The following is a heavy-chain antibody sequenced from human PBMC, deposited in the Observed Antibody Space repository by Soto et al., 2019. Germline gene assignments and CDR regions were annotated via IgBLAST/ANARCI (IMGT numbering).Heavy chain of an antibody. V-gene: IGHV4-30-4*01. Sequence: KPSETLSLTCTVSGGSISGGDYYWSWIRQPPGKGLEWIGYIYYSGSTYYNPSLKSRVTISVDTSKNQFSLKLSSVTAADTAVYYCARDANYVDTATALRFNWFDPWGQGTLVTVSS. D-gene: IGHD5-18*01. CDR2: IYYSGST. J-gene: IGHJ5*02. CDR3: ARDANYVDTATALRFNWFDP. CDR1: GGSISGGDYY.